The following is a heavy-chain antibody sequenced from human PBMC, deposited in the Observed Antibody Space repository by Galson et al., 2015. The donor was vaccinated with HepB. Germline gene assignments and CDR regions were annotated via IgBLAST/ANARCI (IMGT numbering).Heavy chain of an antibody. CDR2: INAGNGNT. CDR1: GYTFTSYA. Sequence: VKVSCKASGYTFTSYAMHWVRQAPGQRLEWMGWINAGNGNTKYSQKFQGRVTITRDTSASTAYMELSSLRSEDTAVYYCARSIFGVVTTIYYGMDVWGQGTTVTVSS. D-gene: IGHD3-3*01. V-gene: IGHV1-3*01. CDR3: ARSIFGVVTTIYYGMDV. J-gene: IGHJ6*02.